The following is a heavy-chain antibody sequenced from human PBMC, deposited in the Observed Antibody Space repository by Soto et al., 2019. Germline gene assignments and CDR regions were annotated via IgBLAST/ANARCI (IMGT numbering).Heavy chain of an antibody. CDR2: INAGNGNT. CDR3: ARDHSGGNPGGD. J-gene: IGHJ4*02. D-gene: IGHD2-15*01. V-gene: IGHV1-3*01. Sequence: QVPLVQSGAEVKKPGASVKVSCKASGYTFTTYAIHWVRQAPGQRLEWMGWINAGNGNTKYSQKFQGRVTFTRDTSATTAYMELSSLRSEDTAVYYCARDHSGGNPGGDWGQGTLVTVSS. CDR1: GYTFTTYA.